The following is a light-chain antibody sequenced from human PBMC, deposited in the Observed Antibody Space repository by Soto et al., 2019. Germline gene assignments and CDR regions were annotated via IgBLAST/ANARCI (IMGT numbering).Light chain of an antibody. J-gene: IGKJ3*01. CDR3: QESSSCPPFT. CDR1: QSISIY. CDR2: GAT. Sequence: DIQMTQSPSSLSASVGDRVTIACRATQSISIYLNWYQQKPGKAPKLLIYGATTLQSGVPSRFSGVRSGTDFNLTIRSLQPEDFATYYCQESSSCPPFTFGPGTKVDIK. V-gene: IGKV1-39*01.